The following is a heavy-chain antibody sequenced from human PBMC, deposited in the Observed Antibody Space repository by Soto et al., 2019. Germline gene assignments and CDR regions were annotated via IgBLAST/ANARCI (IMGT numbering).Heavy chain of an antibody. D-gene: IGHD6-13*01. V-gene: IGHV4-31*03. J-gene: IGHJ4*02. CDR3: AREAGYCSASSCSYGRPDY. CDR1: GDTIRSGNFY. CDR2: VYYTGAT. Sequence: QVQLQESGPGQVTPSQTLSLTCSVSGDTIRSGNFYWSWIRQRPGKALEWIGYVYYTGATFYNPCLRSRPSISRDTSTSQCYLRLNAVTAADTAVYFCAREAGYCSASSCSYGRPDYWGQGPLVSVS.